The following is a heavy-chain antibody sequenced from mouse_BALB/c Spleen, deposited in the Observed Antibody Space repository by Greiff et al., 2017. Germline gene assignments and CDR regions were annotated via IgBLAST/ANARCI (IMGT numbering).Heavy chain of an antibody. CDR2: INPNNGGT. CDR1: GYTFTDYN. CDR3: ARGGLRPGFAY. Sequence: EVQLQQSGPELVKPGASVKIPCKASGYTFTDYNMDWVKQSHGKSLEWIGDINPNNGGTIYNQKFKGKATLTVDKSSSTAYMELRSLTSEDTAVYYCARGGLRPGFAYWGQGTLVTVSA. J-gene: IGHJ3*01. D-gene: IGHD2-4*01. V-gene: IGHV1-18*01.